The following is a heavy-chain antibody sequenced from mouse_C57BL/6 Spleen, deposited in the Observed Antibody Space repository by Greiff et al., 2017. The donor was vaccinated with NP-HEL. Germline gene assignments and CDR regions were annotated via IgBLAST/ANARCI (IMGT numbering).Heavy chain of an antibody. D-gene: IGHD1-1*01. V-gene: IGHV1-82*01. CDR3: ARAGGYYGSSSHFDD. J-gene: IGHJ2*01. CDR2: IYPGDGDT. CDR1: GYAFTSSW. Sequence: QVQLQQSGPELVKPGASVKLSCKASGYAFTSSWMNWVKQRPGQGLEWIGRIYPGDGDTNYNGKFKGKATLTADKSSSTAYMPLSSLTSEDSAVYWRARAGGYYGSSSHFDDWGQGTTLTVAS.